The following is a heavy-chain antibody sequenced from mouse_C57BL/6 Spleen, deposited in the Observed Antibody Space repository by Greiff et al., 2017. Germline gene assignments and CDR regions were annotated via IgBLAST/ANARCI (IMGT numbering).Heavy chain of an antibody. CDR2: IHPADSDT. D-gene: IGHD2-3*01. CDR1: GYTFTSYW. Sequence: VQLQQPGAELVKPGASVKVSCKASGYTFTSYWMHWVKQRPGQGLEWIGRIHPADSDTNYNKKFKGKATLTVDKSSSTAYMQLSSLTSADSAVYCWGKSVFYPGMDYWGQGTSVTVS. CDR3: GKSVFYPGMDY. V-gene: IGHV1-74*01. J-gene: IGHJ4*01.